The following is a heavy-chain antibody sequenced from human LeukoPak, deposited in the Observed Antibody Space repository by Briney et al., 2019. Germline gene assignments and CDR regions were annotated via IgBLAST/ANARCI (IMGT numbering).Heavy chain of an antibody. V-gene: IGHV4-39*01. CDR2: IYYSGSA. CDR3: VRNGAADGWDHDY. D-gene: IGHD6-13*01. Sequence: SETLSLTCTVSGGSIISSAYSWGWIRQPPGKGLEYIGNIYYSGSAYYNPSLKSRVTLSVDTSNNQFSLRLTSVTAADTAVYYCVRNGAADGWDHDYWGQGVLVTVSS. J-gene: IGHJ4*02. CDR1: GGSIISSAYS.